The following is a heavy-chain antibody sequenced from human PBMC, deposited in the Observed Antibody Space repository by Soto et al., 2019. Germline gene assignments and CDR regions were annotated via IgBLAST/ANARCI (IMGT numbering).Heavy chain of an antibody. CDR3: AAASGHYYYYYGMDV. D-gene: IGHD6-25*01. J-gene: IGHJ6*02. CDR2: IYPGDSDT. Sequence: GESLKISCKGSGYSFTSYWIGWVRQMPGKGLEWMGIIYPGDSDTRYSPSFQGQVTISADKSISTAYLQWSSLKASDTAMYYCAAASGHYYYYYGMDVWGQGTTVTSP. CDR1: GYSFTSYW. V-gene: IGHV5-51*01.